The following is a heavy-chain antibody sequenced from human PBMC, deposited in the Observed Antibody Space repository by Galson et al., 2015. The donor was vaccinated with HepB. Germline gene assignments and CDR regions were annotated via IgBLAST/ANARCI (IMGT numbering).Heavy chain of an antibody. CDR1: GFTFSSYA. J-gene: IGHJ4*02. D-gene: IGHD4-17*01. CDR3: ARGRDYANTIDY. V-gene: IGHV3-23*01. Sequence: SLRLSCAASGFTFSSYAMSWVRQAPGKGLEWVSLITGSGGRINYADSVKGRFAISRDSSKNTLYLQMNSLRAEDTAVYYCARGRDYANTIDYWGQGTLVTVSS. CDR2: ITGSGGRI.